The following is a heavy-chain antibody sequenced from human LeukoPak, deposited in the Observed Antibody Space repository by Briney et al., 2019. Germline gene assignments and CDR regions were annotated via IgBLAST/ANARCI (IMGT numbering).Heavy chain of an antibody. CDR1: GGSFSGYY. J-gene: IGHJ4*02. Sequence: SETLSLTCAVYGGSFSGYYWSWIRQPPGKGLEWIGEINHSGSTNYNPSLKSRVTISVDTSKNQFSLKLSSVAAADTAVYYCARHSYYYGSGSDYWGQGTLVTVSP. V-gene: IGHV4-34*01. D-gene: IGHD3-10*01. CDR3: ARHSYYYGSGSDY. CDR2: INHSGST.